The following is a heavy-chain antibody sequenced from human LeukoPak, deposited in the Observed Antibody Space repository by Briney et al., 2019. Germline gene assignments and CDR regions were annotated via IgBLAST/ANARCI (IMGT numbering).Heavy chain of an antibody. CDR1: GFTFSSYA. D-gene: IGHD6-25*01. CDR2: IGSTSNYI. Sequence: PGGSLRLSCAASGFTFSSYAMHWVRQAPGKGLEWVSSIGSTSNYIYYSDSVKGRFTISRDNANNSLFLQMNSLRVEDTALYYCVRDAASPDYWGQGTLVTVSS. CDR3: VRDAASPDY. V-gene: IGHV3-21*01. J-gene: IGHJ4*02.